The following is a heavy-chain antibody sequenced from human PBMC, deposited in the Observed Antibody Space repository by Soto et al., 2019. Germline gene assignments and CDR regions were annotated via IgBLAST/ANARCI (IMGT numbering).Heavy chain of an antibody. CDR3: ARDRNAAGSDY. CDR2: ISSGSTNI. D-gene: IGHD1-1*01. Sequence: QVQLVESGGGLVKPGGSLRLSCAASGFTFSDFYMSWIRQAPGKGLEWISYISSGSTNIFYADSVKGRFTVSRDNAKNSVYLQMASLRAEDTAVYYCARDRNAAGSDYWCEGTLVTVSS. J-gene: IGHJ4*02. CDR1: GFTFSDFY. V-gene: IGHV3-11*01.